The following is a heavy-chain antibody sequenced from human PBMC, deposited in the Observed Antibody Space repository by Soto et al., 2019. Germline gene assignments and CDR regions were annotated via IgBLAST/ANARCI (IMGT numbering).Heavy chain of an antibody. CDR1: GYTFTSYY. D-gene: IGHD6-6*01. CDR3: ARDPKSSSSTYNWFDP. V-gene: IGHV1-46*03. J-gene: IGHJ5*02. Sequence: SVKVSRKESGYTFTSYYMHLVRQAPGQGLEWMGIINPSGGRTRYAKKFQGRVTMTRDTSTSTVYMELSSLRSEDTAVYYCARDPKSSSSTYNWFDPWGQGTLVTVSS. CDR2: INPSGGRT.